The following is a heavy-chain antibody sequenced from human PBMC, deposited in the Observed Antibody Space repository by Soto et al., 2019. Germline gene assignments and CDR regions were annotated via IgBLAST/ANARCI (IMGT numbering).Heavy chain of an antibody. V-gene: IGHV5-10-1*01. CDR3: ARHEPIDYSNWFDP. CDR2: VDPSDSYT. CDR1: GYSFTSYW. Sequence: GESLKISCKGSGYSFTSYWISWVRQMPGKGLEWMGRVDPSDSYTNYCPSFQGHVTISADKSISTAYLQWSSLKASDTAMYYCARHEPIDYSNWFDPWGQGTLVTVSS. D-gene: IGHD4-4*01. J-gene: IGHJ5*02.